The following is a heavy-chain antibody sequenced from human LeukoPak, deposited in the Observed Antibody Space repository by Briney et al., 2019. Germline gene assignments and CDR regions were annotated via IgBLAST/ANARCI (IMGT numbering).Heavy chain of an antibody. V-gene: IGHV3-74*01. D-gene: IGHD6-13*01. CDR2: INSDGSST. CDR3: ARDGTGYSSSWVLDC. J-gene: IGHJ4*02. CDR1: GFTFSSYW. Sequence: GGSLRLSCAASGFTFSSYWMHWVRQAPGQGLVWVSRINSDGSSTSYADSVKGRFTISRDNAKNTLYLQMNSLRAEDTAVYYCARDGTGYSSSWVLDCWGQGTLVTVSS.